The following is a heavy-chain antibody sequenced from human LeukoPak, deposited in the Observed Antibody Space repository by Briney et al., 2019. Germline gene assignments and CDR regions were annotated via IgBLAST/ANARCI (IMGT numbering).Heavy chain of an antibody. CDR2: IYTSGST. CDR3: ARDAGIVRGVIWEDWFDP. J-gene: IGHJ5*02. CDR1: GGSISSGSYY. D-gene: IGHD3-10*01. V-gene: IGHV4-61*02. Sequence: SETLSLTCTVSGGSISSGSYYWSWIRQPAGKGLEWIGRIYTSGSTNYNPSLKSRVTISVDTSKNQFSLKLSSVTAADTAVYYCARDAGIVRGVIWEDWFDPWGQGTLVTVSS.